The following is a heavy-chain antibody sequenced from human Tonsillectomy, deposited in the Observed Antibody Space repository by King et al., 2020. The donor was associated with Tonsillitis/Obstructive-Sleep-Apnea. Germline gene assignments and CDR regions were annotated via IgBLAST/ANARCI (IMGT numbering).Heavy chain of an antibody. J-gene: IGHJ6*03. Sequence: VQLVESGAEVKKPGESLRISCKGSGYSFTSYWISWVRQMPGKGLEWMGRIDPSDSYTNYSPSFQGHVTISAAKSIRTAYLQWSSLKASDTAMYYCARHVRGYCSSTSCYRGVYYYYYMDVWAKGPRSPSP. CDR2: IDPSDSYT. CDR1: GYSFTSYW. D-gene: IGHD2-2*01. V-gene: IGHV5-10-1*01. CDR3: ARHVRGYCSSTSCYRGVYYYYYMDV.